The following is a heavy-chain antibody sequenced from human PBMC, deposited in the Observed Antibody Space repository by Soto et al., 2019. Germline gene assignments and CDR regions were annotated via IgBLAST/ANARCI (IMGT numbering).Heavy chain of an antibody. D-gene: IGHD3-3*01. CDR3: ARVLDPYYYFSSGDYRVGYFDY. J-gene: IGHJ4*02. V-gene: IGHV1-2*04. CDR2: INPNSGGT. Sequence: GASVKVSCKASGYTFTGYYMHWVRQAPGQGLEWMGWINPNSGGTNYAQKFQGWVTMTRDTSISTAYMELSRLRSDDTAVYYCARVLDPYYYFSSGDYRVGYFDYRGKGTLVTVSA. CDR1: GYTFTGYY.